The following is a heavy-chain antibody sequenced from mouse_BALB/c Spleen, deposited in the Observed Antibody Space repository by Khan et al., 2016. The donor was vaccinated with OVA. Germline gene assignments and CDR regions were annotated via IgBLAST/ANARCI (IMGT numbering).Heavy chain of an antibody. CDR2: IWSVGTT. Sequence: VQLQESGPGLMQPSQSLSITCTVSGFSLTTYGVHWVRQSPGKGLEWLGVIWSVGTTDYNAAFISRLSISKDNSKSQVFFKMNSLQPNDTAIYYGARNYDYDEGLTYWGQGTLVTVSA. V-gene: IGHV2-2*02. CDR1: GFSLTTYG. CDR3: ARNYDYDEGLTY. D-gene: IGHD2-4*01. J-gene: IGHJ3*01.